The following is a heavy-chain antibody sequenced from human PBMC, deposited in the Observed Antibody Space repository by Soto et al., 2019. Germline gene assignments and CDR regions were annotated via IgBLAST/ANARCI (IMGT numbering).Heavy chain of an antibody. V-gene: IGHV4-39*07. CDR2: FYYSENT. D-gene: IGHD3-22*01. Sequence: SETLSLTCTVSGGSITSSSYSWGWVRQPPGKGLEWIATFYYSENTHYNPSLESRVTISVDTSKNQFSLKLSSVTAADTAVYYCARSPDSSGYYPRRYYYGMDVWGQGTTVTVSS. J-gene: IGHJ6*02. CDR3: ARSPDSSGYYPRRYYYGMDV. CDR1: GGSITSSSYS.